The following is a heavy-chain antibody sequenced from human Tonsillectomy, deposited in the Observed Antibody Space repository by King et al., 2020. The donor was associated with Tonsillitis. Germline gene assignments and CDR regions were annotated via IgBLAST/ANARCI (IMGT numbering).Heavy chain of an antibody. Sequence: LQLQESGPGLVKPSETLSLTCTVSGDSISSSNYYWGWIRQPPGKGLEWIGSIYYSESTYYNPSLKSRVTISVDTSKNQFSLKLSSVTAADTALYYCASTDYDFWRAYSPWFDPWGQGTLVTVSS. V-gene: IGHV4-39*01. CDR2: IYYSEST. J-gene: IGHJ5*02. D-gene: IGHD3-3*01. CDR1: GDSISSSNYY. CDR3: ASTDYDFWRAYSPWFDP.